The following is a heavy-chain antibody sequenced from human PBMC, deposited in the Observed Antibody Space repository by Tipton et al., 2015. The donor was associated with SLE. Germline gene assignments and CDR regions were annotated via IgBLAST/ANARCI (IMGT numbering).Heavy chain of an antibody. V-gene: IGHV4-61*09. CDR3: TRGDDLTGLGWYFDL. J-gene: IGHJ2*01. Sequence: TLSLTCTVSGGSVSSGRFYWTWIRQPAGKGLEWIGHIYTSDNIKYNPSLKSRVSISADTSKNQFSLKLNSVTAADTAVYYCTRGDDLTGLGWYFDLWGRGSLATVSS. CDR1: GGSVSSGRFY. CDR2: IYTSDNI. D-gene: IGHD2-21*02.